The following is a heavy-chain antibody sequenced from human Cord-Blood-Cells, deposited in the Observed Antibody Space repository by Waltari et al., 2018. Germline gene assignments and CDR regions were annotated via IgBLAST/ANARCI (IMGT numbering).Heavy chain of an antibody. J-gene: IGHJ4*02. D-gene: IGHD6-13*01. CDR2: IIPILGIA. V-gene: IGHV1-69*09. CDR3: ASDSAQGVAAAGTTGVFDY. CDR1: GGTFSSYA. Sequence: QVQLVQSGAEVKKPGSSVKVSCKASGGTFSSYAISWVRQAPGQGLEWMGRIIPILGIANYAQKFQGRVTITADKSTSTAYMELSSLRSEDTAVYYCASDSAQGVAAAGTTGVFDYWGQGTLVTVSS.